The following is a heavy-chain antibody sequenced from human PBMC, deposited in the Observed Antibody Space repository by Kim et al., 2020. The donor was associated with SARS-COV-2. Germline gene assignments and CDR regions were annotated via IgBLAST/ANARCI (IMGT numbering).Heavy chain of an antibody. Sequence: GGSLRLSCAASGFTFSDSGVHWVRQVSGKGLEWVARVSTKLHNYGTSYAASVKGRFIVSRDDSENTAYLQMNSLKTEDSAVYYCIVNPDKSAYLNWSDPWGQGTQVTVSS. CDR1: GFTFSDSG. V-gene: IGHV3-73*01. J-gene: IGHJ5*02. D-gene: IGHD3-22*01. CDR2: VSTKLHNYGT. CDR3: IVNPDKSAYLNWSDP.